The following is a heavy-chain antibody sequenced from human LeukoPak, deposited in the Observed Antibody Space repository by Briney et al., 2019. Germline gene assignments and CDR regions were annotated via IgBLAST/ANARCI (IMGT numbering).Heavy chain of an antibody. V-gene: IGHV3-7*01. CDR2: VNQGGTEK. Sequence: GGSLRLSCAASGFTFSSQWMGWVRQAPGKGLEWVANVNQGGTEKFYVDSVKGRFTISRDNAENSLYLQMNSLRVEDTAVYYCAREGYRRYSSSPFDYWGQGTLVTVSS. D-gene: IGHD6-13*01. CDR3: AREGYRRYSSSPFDY. J-gene: IGHJ4*02. CDR1: GFTFSSQW.